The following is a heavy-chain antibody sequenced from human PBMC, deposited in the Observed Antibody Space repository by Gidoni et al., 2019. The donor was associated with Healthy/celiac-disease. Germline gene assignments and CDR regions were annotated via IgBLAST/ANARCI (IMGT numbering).Heavy chain of an antibody. CDR3: TRDLAIFGVVSARRPDY. D-gene: IGHD3-3*01. CDR1: GFTFGDYA. V-gene: IGHV3-49*04. Sequence: EVQLVESGGGLVQPGRSLRLSCTASGFTFGDYAMSWVRQAPGKGLGWVGFIRSKAYGGTTEYAASVKGRFTISRDDSKSIAYLQMNSLKTEDTAVYYCTRDLAIFGVVSARRPDYWGQGTLVTVSS. CDR2: IRSKAYGGTT. J-gene: IGHJ4*02.